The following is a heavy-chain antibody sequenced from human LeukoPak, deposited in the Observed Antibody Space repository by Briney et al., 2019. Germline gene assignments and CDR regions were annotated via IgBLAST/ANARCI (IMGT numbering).Heavy chain of an antibody. CDR3: ARRRYYDGSGYLE. CDR1: GGSISSGSYY. CDR2: IYTGGST. V-gene: IGHV4-61*02. J-gene: IGHJ1*01. Sequence: PSETLSLTCTVSGGSISSGSYYWSWIRQPAGKGLEWIGRIYTGGSTNYNPSLKSRVTISVDTSKNQFSLNLRSVTAADTALYYCARRRYYDGSGYLEWGQGTLLSVSS. D-gene: IGHD3-22*01.